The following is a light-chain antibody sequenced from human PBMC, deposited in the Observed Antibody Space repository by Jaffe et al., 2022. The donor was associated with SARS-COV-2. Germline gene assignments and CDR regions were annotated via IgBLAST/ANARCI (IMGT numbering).Light chain of an antibody. Sequence: QSVLTQPPSASGTPGQRVTISCSGSSSNIGSNTVDWYQHLAGTAPKLLIYGNNHRPSGVSDRFSGSKSGTSASLAISGLLSEDEADYYCAAWDDSLNGLYVFGTGTKVTVV. CDR3: AAWDDSLNGLYV. V-gene: IGLV1-44*01. CDR2: GNN. J-gene: IGLJ1*01. CDR1: SSNIGSNT.